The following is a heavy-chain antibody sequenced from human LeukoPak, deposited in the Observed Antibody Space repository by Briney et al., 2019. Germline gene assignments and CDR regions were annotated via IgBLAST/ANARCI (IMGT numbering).Heavy chain of an antibody. Sequence: PGGSLRLSCAASGFTFSSYEMNWFRQAPGKGLEWVSYISSSGSTIYYADSVKGRFTISRDNAKNSLYLQMNSLRAEDTAVYYCARGSRYYGSGAWFDPWGQGTLVTVSS. D-gene: IGHD3-10*01. CDR3: ARGSRYYGSGAWFDP. CDR1: GFTFSSYE. J-gene: IGHJ5*02. V-gene: IGHV3-48*03. CDR2: ISSSGSTI.